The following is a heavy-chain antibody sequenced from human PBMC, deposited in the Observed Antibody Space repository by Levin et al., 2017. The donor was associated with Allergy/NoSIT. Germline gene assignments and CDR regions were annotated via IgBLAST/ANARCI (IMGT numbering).Heavy chain of an antibody. D-gene: IGHD3-22*01. CDR3: ARAQPTYYYDSSGLEFDY. J-gene: IGHJ4*02. V-gene: IGHV4-59*01. Sequence: SETLSLTCTVSGGSISSYYWSWIRQPPGKGLEWIGYIYYSGSTNYNPSLKSRVTISVDTSKNQFSLKLSSVTAADTAVYYCARAQPTYYYDSSGLEFDYWGQGTLVTVSS. CDR1: GGSISSYY. CDR2: IYYSGST.